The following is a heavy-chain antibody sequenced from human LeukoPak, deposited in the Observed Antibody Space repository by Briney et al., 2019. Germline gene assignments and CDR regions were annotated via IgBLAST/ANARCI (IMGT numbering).Heavy chain of an antibody. V-gene: IGHV4-59*01. CDR2: IYYSGST. J-gene: IGHJ4*02. D-gene: IGHD5-12*01. CDR1: GGSISSYY. CDR3: ARGGFSGYGYSYDY. Sequence: SETLSLTCTVSGGSISSYYWSWIRQPPGKGLGWIGYIYYSGSTNYNPSLKSRVTISVDTSKNQFSLKLSSVTAADTAVYYCARGGFSGYGYSYDYWGQGTLVTVSS.